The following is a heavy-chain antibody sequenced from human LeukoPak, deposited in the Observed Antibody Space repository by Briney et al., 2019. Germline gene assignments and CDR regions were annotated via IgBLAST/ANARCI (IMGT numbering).Heavy chain of an antibody. V-gene: IGHV3-23*01. D-gene: IGHD3-10*01. CDR2: ISGSGGST. CDR3: AVKAYYYGSGFDY. Sequence: HPGGSLRLSCAASGFTFSSYAMSWVRQAPGKGLEGVSAISGSGGSTYYADSVKGRFTISRDNSKNTLYLQMNSLRAEDTAVYYCAVKAYYYGSGFDYWGQGTLVTVSS. J-gene: IGHJ4*02. CDR1: GFTFSSYA.